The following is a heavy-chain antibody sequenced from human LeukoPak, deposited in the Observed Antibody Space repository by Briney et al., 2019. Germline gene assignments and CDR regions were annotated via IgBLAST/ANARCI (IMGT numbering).Heavy chain of an antibody. D-gene: IGHD2-2*01. CDR2: ISWNSGSI. CDR3: AKVSEYCSSTSCYGDAFDI. J-gene: IGHJ3*02. CDR1: GFTFDDYA. Sequence: GGSLRLSCAASGFTFDDYAMHWVRQAPGKGLEWVSGISWNSGSIGYADSVKGRFTISRDNAKNSLYLQMNSLRAEDMALYYCAKVSEYCSSTSCYGDAFDIWGQGTMVTVSS. V-gene: IGHV3-9*03.